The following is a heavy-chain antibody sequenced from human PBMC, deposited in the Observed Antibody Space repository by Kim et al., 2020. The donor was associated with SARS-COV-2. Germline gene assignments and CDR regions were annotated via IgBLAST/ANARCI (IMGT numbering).Heavy chain of an antibody. J-gene: IGHJ3*02. CDR2: ISSSSSTI. Sequence: GGSLRLSCAASGFTFSSYSMHWVRQAPGKGLEWVSYISSSSSTIYYADSVKGRFTISRDNAKNSLYLQMNSLRDEDTAVYYCARDTVTKVVDASDIWGEGEMVTVSS. CDR1: GFTFSSYS. V-gene: IGHV3-48*02. CDR3: ARDTVTKVVDASDI. D-gene: IGHD4-17*01.